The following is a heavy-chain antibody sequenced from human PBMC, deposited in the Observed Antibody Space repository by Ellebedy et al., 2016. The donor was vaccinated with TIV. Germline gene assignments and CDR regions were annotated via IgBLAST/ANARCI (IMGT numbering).Heavy chain of an antibody. CDR2: INHMEST. CDR1: GDSISSYY. D-gene: IGHD5-18*01. Sequence: SETLSLTCTVSGDSISSYYWSWIRQPPGKGLEWIGCINHMESTYYNASLKGRVTISLHTSQNQISLKLSSVTAADTAVYHCARHEGDSYGYGMDVWGQGTTVTVSS. CDR3: ARHEGDSYGYGMDV. V-gene: IGHV4-59*08. J-gene: IGHJ6*02.